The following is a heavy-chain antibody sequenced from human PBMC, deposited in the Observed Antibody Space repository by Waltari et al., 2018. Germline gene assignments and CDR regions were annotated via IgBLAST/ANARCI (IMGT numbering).Heavy chain of an antibody. CDR2: TFYRSKWYT. J-gene: IGHJ4*02. Sequence: QVHLQQSGPGLLNPSQTLSPPCAIPGDSVPSNTAAFHLVRQSPSRGLEWLGRTFYRSKWYTTYADSVKGRITINADTSKNQFSLLMNSVTPGDTAVYYCARYTDATAALDFWGQGTLITVSS. CDR1: GDSVPSNTAA. D-gene: IGHD1-1*01. CDR3: ARYTDATAALDF. V-gene: IGHV6-1*01.